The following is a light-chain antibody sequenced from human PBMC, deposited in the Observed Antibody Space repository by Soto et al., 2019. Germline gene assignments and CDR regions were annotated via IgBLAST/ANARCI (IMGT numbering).Light chain of an antibody. Sequence: DIVMTQSPESLAVSLGERATINCKSSQSVVYTSNNKNYLTWYQQKPGQPPKLLIYWATTRESGVPDRFSGSGSGTDFTLTISSLQAEDVAVYYCQQYYTTPYTFGQGTKLEIK. V-gene: IGKV4-1*01. CDR3: QQYYTTPYT. CDR2: WAT. CDR1: QSVVYTSNNKNY. J-gene: IGKJ2*01.